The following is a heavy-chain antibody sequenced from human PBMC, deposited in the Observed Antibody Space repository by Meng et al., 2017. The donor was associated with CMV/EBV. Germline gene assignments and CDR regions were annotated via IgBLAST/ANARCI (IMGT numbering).Heavy chain of an antibody. Sequence: GESLKISCAASGFTFSSYSMNWVRQAPGKGLEWVSYISSSSSTIYYADSVKGRFTISRDNAKNSLYLQMNSLRGEDTAVYYCARGGEGFDYWGQGTLVTVSS. J-gene: IGHJ4*02. CDR2: ISSSSSTI. CDR1: GFTFSSYS. CDR3: ARGGEGFDY. V-gene: IGHV3-48*04.